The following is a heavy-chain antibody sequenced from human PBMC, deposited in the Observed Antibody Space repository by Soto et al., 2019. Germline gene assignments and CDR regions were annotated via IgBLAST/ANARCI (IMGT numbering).Heavy chain of an antibody. CDR1: GGSLTGYF. J-gene: IGHJ4*02. Sequence: QVQLKESGPGLAKPSETLSLTCTVSGGSLTGYFWSWIRQSPGGGLEWLGNIHYSGRTTYNPSLPSRVTISTDAPKNQFSLKLSSVTAADPAVYYCARGGGWLPQYWGQGTLVTVSS. V-gene: IGHV4-59*01. D-gene: IGHD5-12*01. CDR2: IHYSGRT. CDR3: ARGGGWLPQY.